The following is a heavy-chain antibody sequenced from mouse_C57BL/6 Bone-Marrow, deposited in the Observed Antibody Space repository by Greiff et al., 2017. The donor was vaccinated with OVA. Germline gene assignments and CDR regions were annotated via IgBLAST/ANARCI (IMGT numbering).Heavy chain of an antibody. D-gene: IGHD1-1*01. Sequence: QVQLQQSGAELARPGASVKLSCKASGYTFTSYGISWVKQRTGQGLEWIGEIYPRSGNTYYNEKFKGKATLTADKSSSTAYMELRSLTSEDSAVYFCARKLFTTVVGDFDYWGQGTTLTVSS. CDR3: ARKLFTTVVGDFDY. J-gene: IGHJ2*01. CDR2: IYPRSGNT. V-gene: IGHV1-81*01. CDR1: GYTFTSYG.